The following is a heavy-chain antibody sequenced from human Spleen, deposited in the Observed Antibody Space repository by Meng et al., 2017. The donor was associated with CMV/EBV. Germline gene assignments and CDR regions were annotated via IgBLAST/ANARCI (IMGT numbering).Heavy chain of an antibody. V-gene: IGHV4-4*02. CDR2: IFHSGST. D-gene: IGHD4-17*01. J-gene: IGHJ4*02. CDR1: GGSISSSNW. Sequence: FAVSGGSISSSNWWSWIRQPPGKGLEWIGDIFHSGSTSYNPSLNRRTTISVDKSKNQFSLKLNSVTAADTAVYYCARSGDYGDPFDFWGQGILVTVSS. CDR3: ARSGDYGDPFDF.